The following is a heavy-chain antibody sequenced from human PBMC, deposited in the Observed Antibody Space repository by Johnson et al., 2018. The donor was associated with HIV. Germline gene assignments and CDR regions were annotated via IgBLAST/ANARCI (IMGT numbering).Heavy chain of an antibody. V-gene: IGHV3-66*01. CDR1: GFTFDDDG. J-gene: IGHJ3*02. CDR2: IYSGGST. Sequence: VQLVESGVGVVRPGGSLRLSCAASGFTFDDDGMSWVRQAPGKGLEWVSVIYSGGSTYYADSVKGRFTISRDNSKNTLYLQMNSLRAEDTAVYYCARDIMRAGSYYDAFDIWGQGTMVTVSS. CDR3: ARDIMRAGSYYDAFDI. D-gene: IGHD3-10*01.